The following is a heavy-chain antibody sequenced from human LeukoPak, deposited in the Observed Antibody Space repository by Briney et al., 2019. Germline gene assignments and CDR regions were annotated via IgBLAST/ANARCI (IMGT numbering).Heavy chain of an antibody. D-gene: IGHD1-26*01. V-gene: IGHV3-23*01. CDR2: VSGSGGAT. Sequence: PGGSLRLSCAASGFTFNKYAMSWVRQAPGMGLEWLSYVSGSGGATYYADSVKGRFTISRDNSKNTVYLQMGSLRAEDTAVYYCAKNRGGTYMYYMDVWGHGTTVTVSS. CDR3: AKNRGGTYMYYMDV. J-gene: IGHJ6*03. CDR1: GFTFNKYA.